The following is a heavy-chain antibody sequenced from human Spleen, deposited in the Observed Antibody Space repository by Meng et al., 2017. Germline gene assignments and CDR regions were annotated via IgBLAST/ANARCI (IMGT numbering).Heavy chain of an antibody. J-gene: IGHJ3*02. Sequence: GESLKISCAASGFTFSSYGMHWVRQAPGKGLEWVAVIWYDGSNKYYADSVKGRFTISRDNSKNTLYLQMNSLRAEDTAVYYCARDVLLWFGEPSWAFDIWGQGTMVTFSS. V-gene: IGHV3-33*01. CDR3: ARDVLLWFGEPSWAFDI. CDR2: IWYDGSNK. D-gene: IGHD3-10*01. CDR1: GFTFSSYG.